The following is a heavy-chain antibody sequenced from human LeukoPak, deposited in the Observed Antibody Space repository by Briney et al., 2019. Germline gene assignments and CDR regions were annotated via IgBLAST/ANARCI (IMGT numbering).Heavy chain of an antibody. CDR3: ARDSGQRTRVLRYFDWLLWYFDY. CDR1: GFTFSTYW. D-gene: IGHD3-9*01. V-gene: IGHV3-7*01. Sequence: PGGSLRLSCAASGFTFSTYWMTWVRQAPGKGLEWVAHIKEDGSMTRSIDSVKGRFTISRDNAKSSLYLQMNSLRAEDTAVYYCARDSGQRTRVLRYFDWLLWYFDYWGQGTLVTVSS. J-gene: IGHJ4*02. CDR2: IKEDGSMT.